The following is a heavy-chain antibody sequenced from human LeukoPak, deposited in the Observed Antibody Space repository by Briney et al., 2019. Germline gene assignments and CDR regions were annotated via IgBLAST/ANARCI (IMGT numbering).Heavy chain of an antibody. V-gene: IGHV6-1*01. Sequence: SQTLSLTCALSGDRVSSKSAAWNWIRKSPSRGLEWLGRTYYRSKWNYEYAASVKSRITIRPDTSKNQFSLQLNSVTPEDTAVYYCARDPVWGSAWGQGTLVTVSS. CDR2: TYYRSKWNY. D-gene: IGHD7-27*01. CDR1: GDRVSSKSAA. CDR3: ARDPVWGSA. J-gene: IGHJ5*02.